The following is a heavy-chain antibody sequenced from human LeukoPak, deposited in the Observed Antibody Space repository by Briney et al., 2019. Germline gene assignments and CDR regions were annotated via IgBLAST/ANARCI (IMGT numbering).Heavy chain of an antibody. J-gene: IGHJ4*02. D-gene: IGHD3-22*01. CDR1: GYTFTSYA. CDR3: ARVFRISYYDSSGYFDY. V-gene: IGHV1-3*01. Sequence: ASVKVSCKASGYTFTSYAMHWVRQAPGQRLEWMGWINAGYGNTKYSQKFQGRVTITRDTSASTAYMELSSLRSEDTAVYYCARVFRISYYDSSGYFDYWGQGTLVTVSS. CDR2: INAGYGNT.